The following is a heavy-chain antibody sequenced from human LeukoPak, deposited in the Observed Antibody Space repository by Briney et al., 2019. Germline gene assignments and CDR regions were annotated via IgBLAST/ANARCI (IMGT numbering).Heavy chain of an antibody. CDR1: GFAFSSQA. CDR3: AKGGYSYGSRLYYFDY. CDR2: ISDSGSIT. Sequence: GGSLRLSGAASGFAFSSQAMGWVRQAPGKGLEWVSVISDSGSITYYADSVKGRFTISRDNSKNTLFLQMNSLRAEDTAVYYCAKGGYSYGSRLYYFDYWGQGTLVTVSS. J-gene: IGHJ4*02. D-gene: IGHD5-18*01. V-gene: IGHV3-23*01.